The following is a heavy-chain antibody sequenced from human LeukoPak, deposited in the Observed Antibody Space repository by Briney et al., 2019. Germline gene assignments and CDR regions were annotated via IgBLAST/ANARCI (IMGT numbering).Heavy chain of an antibody. CDR2: ISGSGGST. V-gene: IGHV3-23*01. CDR3: AKDKGSGYYPFDY. Sequence: PGRSLRLSCAASGFTFSNYAMHWVRQAPGKGLEWVSAISGSGGSTYYADSVKGRFTISRDNSKNTLYLQMNSLRAEDTAVYYCAKDKGSGYYPFDYWGQGTLVTVSS. CDR1: GFTFSNYA. J-gene: IGHJ4*02. D-gene: IGHD3-22*01.